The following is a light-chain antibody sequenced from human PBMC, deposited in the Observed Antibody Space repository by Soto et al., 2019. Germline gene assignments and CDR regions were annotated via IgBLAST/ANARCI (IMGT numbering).Light chain of an antibody. J-gene: IGKJ1*01. Sequence: DIQLTQSPSLLSASIGDRVTITCRASHDISTFLAWYQQKPGKAPKLLIYEASTLQSGVPSRFSGSGSETDFTLTISSLQPEDFATYSCQQSYSTTWTFGQGTKVDIK. CDR1: HDISTF. V-gene: IGKV1-9*01. CDR3: QQSYSTTWT. CDR2: EAS.